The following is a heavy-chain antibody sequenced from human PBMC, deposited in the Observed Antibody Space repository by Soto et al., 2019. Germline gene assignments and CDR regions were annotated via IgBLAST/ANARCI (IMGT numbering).Heavy chain of an antibody. D-gene: IGHD2-21*01. CDR3: ARSDGYHFNWLDS. V-gene: IGHV1-8*01. Sequence: QVQLVQSGAEVKTPGASVKVSCKASGYTFASYDMNWVRQAPGQGLEWMGWMNPNSNNTGYAQKFQGRLTMTRDIALSIAHMELSSLRNEDTAVYYCARSDGYHFNWLDSWRQGTLVTVSA. CDR2: MNPNSNNT. CDR1: GYTFASYD. J-gene: IGHJ5*01.